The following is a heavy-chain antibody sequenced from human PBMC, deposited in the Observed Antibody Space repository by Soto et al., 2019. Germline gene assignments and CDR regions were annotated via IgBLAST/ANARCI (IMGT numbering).Heavy chain of an antibody. CDR2: IYYSGST. D-gene: IGHD2-2*01. Sequence: SETLSLTCTVSGGSISSYYWSWIRQPPGKGLEWIGYIYYSGSTNYNPSLKSRVTISVDTSKNQFSLKLSSVTAADTAVYYCARDQTYCSSTSCYNWFDPWGQGTLVTVSS. J-gene: IGHJ5*02. CDR3: ARDQTYCSSTSCYNWFDP. CDR1: GGSISSYY. V-gene: IGHV4-59*01.